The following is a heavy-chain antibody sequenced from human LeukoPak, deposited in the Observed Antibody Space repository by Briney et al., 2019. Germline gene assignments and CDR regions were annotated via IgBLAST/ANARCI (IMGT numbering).Heavy chain of an antibody. CDR2: IIPIFGTA. CDR1: GGTFSSYA. CDR3: ARFSRETTVTLGAFDI. D-gene: IGHD4-17*01. V-gene: IGHV1-69*06. Sequence: ASVKVSCKASGGTFSSYAISWVRQAPGQGLEWMGGIIPIFGTANYAQKFQGRVTITADKSTSTAYMELSGLRSEDTAVYYCARFSRETTVTLGAFDIWGQGTMVTVSS. J-gene: IGHJ3*02.